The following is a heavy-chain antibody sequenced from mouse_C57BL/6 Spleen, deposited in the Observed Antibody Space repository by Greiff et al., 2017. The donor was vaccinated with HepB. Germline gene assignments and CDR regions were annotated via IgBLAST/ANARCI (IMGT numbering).Heavy chain of an antibody. V-gene: IGHV1-82*01. CDR2: IYPGDGDT. Sequence: VKLMESGPELVKPGASVKISCKASGYAFSSSWMNWVKQRPGKGLEWIGRIYPGDGDTNYNGKFKGKATLTADKSSSTAYMQLSSLTSEDSAVYFCARGEGYYYGSSYPAWFAYWGQGTLVTVSA. D-gene: IGHD1-1*01. J-gene: IGHJ3*01. CDR1: GYAFSSSW. CDR3: ARGEGYYYGSSYPAWFAY.